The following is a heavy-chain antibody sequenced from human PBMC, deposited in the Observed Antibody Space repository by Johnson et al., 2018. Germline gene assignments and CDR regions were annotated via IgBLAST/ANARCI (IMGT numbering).Heavy chain of an antibody. J-gene: IGHJ6*02. CDR1: GFTFTSHA. CDR3: ARDGQGNAPYTMDV. CDR2: IWSDGGTQ. D-gene: IGHD2-8*01. V-gene: IGHV3-33*01. Sequence: QVQLVESGGGVVQPGRSLRLSCAASGFTFTSHAVHWVRQAPGKGLEWVAQIWSDGGTQYNAGSVKGRFTFSRDNSKNTLYLQITSLTAEDTAVYYCARDGQGNAPYTMDVWGQGTTVIVSS.